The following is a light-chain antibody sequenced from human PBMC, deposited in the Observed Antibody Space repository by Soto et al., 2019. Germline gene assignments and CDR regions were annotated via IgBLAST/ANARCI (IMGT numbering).Light chain of an antibody. CDR1: SNDVGAYDY. CDR3: CSYAVRDTFFV. V-gene: IGLV2-11*01. CDR2: DVF. J-gene: IGLJ1*01. Sequence: QSVLTQPRSVSGSPGQSVIISCTGTSNDVGAYDYVSWYQQHPAKAPKLVIYDVFKRPSGVPARFSGSKSGNTASLTISGLQAEDESDYFCCSYAVRDTFFVFGTGTKLTVL.